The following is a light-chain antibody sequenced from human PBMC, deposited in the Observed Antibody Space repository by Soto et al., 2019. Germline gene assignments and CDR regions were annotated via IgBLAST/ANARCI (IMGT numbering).Light chain of an antibody. CDR1: DSDVGSYKL. V-gene: IGLV2-23*01. J-gene: IGLJ3*02. CDR3: FAYAGRSTWV. Sequence: QSALTQPASMSGSPGQSINISCTGTDSDVGSYKLVSWYQQFPGKAPRLMMSETSKRFSGTSDRFSGSKSGNTASLTISGLRAEDEADYYCFAYAGRSTWVFGGGTHQTVL. CDR2: ETS.